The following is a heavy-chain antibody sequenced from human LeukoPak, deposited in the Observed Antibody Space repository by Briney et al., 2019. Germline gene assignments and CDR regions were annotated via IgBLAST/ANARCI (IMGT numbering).Heavy chain of an antibody. J-gene: IGHJ5*02. D-gene: IGHD2-2*01. Sequence: PGGSLRLSCAASGFTFSTYWMIWVRQVPGKGLEWVANIKQDGSEKYYVDSVKGRFTISRDNAKNSLFLQMNSLRVEDTAVYYCARGYCTSTSCYGNYFDPWGHGTLVTVSS. CDR2: IKQDGSEK. CDR3: ARGYCTSTSCYGNYFDP. CDR1: GFTFSTYW. V-gene: IGHV3-7*01.